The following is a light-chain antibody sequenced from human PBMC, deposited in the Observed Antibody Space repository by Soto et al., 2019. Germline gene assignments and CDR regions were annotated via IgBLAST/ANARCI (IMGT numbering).Light chain of an antibody. CDR3: AAWDDSLNGRI. CDR2: SNS. V-gene: IGLV1-44*01. CDR1: SSNIGTHS. J-gene: IGLJ2*01. Sequence: QSVLTQPPSASGTPGQRVTISCSGSSSNIGTHSVNWYQQLPGTAPKLLIYSNSQRPSGVPDRFSGSRSGTSGSLAISGLQSEDEADYYCAAWDDSLNGRIFGGGTKLTVL.